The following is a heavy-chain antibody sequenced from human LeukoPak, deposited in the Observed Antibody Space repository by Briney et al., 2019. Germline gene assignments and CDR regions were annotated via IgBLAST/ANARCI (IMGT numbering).Heavy chain of an antibody. J-gene: IGHJ6*02. CDR1: GFTFDDYA. CDR3: AKGHNWNYYYYGMDV. Sequence: GRSLRLSCAASGFTFDDYAMHWVRQAPGKGLEWVSGISWNSGSIGYADSVNGRFTISRDNAKNSLYLQMNSLRAEDTALYYCAKGHNWNYYYYGMDVWGQGTTVTVSS. D-gene: IGHD1-20*01. CDR2: ISWNSGSI. V-gene: IGHV3-9*01.